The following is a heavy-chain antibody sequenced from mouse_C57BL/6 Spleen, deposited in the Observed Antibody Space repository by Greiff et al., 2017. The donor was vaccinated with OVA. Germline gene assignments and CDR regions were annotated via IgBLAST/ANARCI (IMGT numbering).Heavy chain of an antibody. D-gene: IGHD2-5*01. J-gene: IGHJ1*03. CDR3: ARPYSNFLWYFDV. CDR1: GFTFSSYG. Sequence: EVMLVESGGDLVKPGGSLKLSCAASGFTFSSYGMSWVRQTPDKRLEWVATISSGGSYTYYPGSVKGRFTISRDNAKNTLYLQMSSLKSEDTAMYYCARPYSNFLWYFDVWGTGTTVTVSS. CDR2: ISSGGSYT. V-gene: IGHV5-6*01.